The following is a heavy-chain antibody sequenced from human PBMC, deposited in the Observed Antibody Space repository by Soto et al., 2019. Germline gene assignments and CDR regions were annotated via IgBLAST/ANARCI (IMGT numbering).Heavy chain of an antibody. CDR1: GDSISGGASF. V-gene: IGHV4-31*03. J-gene: IGHJ5*02. Sequence: QVQLQESGPGLVKPSETLSLTCTVSGDSISGGASFWSWIRQPPGKGLERIANVYYSGSSYYNPSLKSRLTISVDTTKNQFSLQLKSMTAADTAVYYCAKLSCTSSTCYFPGWFDPWGQGTLVTVSS. D-gene: IGHD2-2*01. CDR3: AKLSCTSSTCYFPGWFDP. CDR2: VYYSGSS.